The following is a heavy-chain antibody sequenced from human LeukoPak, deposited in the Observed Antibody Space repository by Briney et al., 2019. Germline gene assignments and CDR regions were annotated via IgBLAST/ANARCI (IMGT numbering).Heavy chain of an antibody. V-gene: IGHV3-21*01. CDR1: GFAFSSYS. CDR2: MSSGGTYV. Sequence: PGGSLRLSCAASGFAFSSYSMTWVRQAPGKGLEWVSSMSSGGTYVYYADSVRGRFTISRDNAKNSLYLQMNSLRAEDTAVYYCARDRPTGASRLFVVQWGQGTLVSVSS. CDR3: ARDRPTGASRLFVVQ. D-gene: IGHD3-3*01. J-gene: IGHJ4*02.